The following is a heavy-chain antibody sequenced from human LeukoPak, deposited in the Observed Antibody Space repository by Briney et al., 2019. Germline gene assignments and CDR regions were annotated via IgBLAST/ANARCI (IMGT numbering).Heavy chain of an antibody. V-gene: IGHV4-59*12. J-gene: IGHJ2*01. D-gene: IGHD3-10*01. CDR1: GGSISSYY. CDR3: ACITTCPSNSYFDL. Sequence: PWETLSLTCTVSGGSISSYYWSWIRQPPGKGLGWIGYIYYSGSTNYNPSLKSRVTISVDTSKNQFSLKLSSVTAADTAVYYCACITTCPSNSYFDLWGRGTLVTVSS. CDR2: IYYSGST.